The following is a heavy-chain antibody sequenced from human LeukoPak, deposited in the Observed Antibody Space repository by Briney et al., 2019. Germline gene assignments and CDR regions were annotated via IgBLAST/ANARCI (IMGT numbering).Heavy chain of an antibody. CDR1: GFTFSSYA. Sequence: GGSLRLSCAASGFTFSSYAMNSVLPAPGKGLEWVSFISGSGDTTYYADSVKGRFTISRDSSKNTLYLQMNSLRAEDTAVYYCAKSRGESRGASNYWGQGTLVTVSS. CDR3: AKSRGESRGASNY. CDR2: ISGSGDTT. J-gene: IGHJ4*02. V-gene: IGHV3-23*01. D-gene: IGHD1-26*01.